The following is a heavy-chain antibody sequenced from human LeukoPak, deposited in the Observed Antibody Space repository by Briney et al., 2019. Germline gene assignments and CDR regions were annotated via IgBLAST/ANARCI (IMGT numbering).Heavy chain of an antibody. CDR3: AVAAAGKNHYDDYMDV. Sequence: ASVKVSCKASGGTFSSYTISWVRQAPGQGLEWMGRIIPILGIANYAQKFQGRVTITADKSTSTAYMELSSLRSENTAVYDCAVAAAGKNHYDDYMDVWGKGTTVTVSS. J-gene: IGHJ6*03. CDR1: GGTFSSYT. D-gene: IGHD6-13*01. CDR2: IIPILGIA. V-gene: IGHV1-69*02.